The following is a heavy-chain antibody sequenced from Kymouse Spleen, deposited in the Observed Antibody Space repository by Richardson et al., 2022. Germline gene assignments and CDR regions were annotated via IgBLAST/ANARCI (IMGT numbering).Heavy chain of an antibody. V-gene: IGHV4-34*01. J-gene: IGHJ6*02. Sequence: QVQLQQWGAGLLKPSETLSLTCAVYGGSFSGYYWSWIRQPPGKGLEWIGEINHSGSTNYNPSLKSRVTISVDTSKNQFSLKLSSVTAADTAVYYCARHGSGSCYGMDVWGQGTTVTVSS. D-gene: IGHD3-10*01. CDR3: ARHGSGSCYGMDV. CDR2: INHSGST. CDR1: GGSFSGYY.